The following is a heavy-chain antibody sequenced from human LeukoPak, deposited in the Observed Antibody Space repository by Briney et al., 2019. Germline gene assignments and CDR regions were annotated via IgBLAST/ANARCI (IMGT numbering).Heavy chain of an antibody. CDR2: IKSRTDGGTT. D-gene: IGHD2-2*02. V-gene: IGHV3-15*01. J-gene: IGHJ4*02. CDR3: TTEVVVVPAAIYFDY. CDR1: GFTFSNAW. Sequence: GGSLRLSCAASGFTFSNAWMSWVRQAPGKGLEWVGRIKSRTDGGTTDYAAPVKGRFTISRDDSKNTLYLQMSSLKTEDTAVYYCTTEVVVVPAAIYFDYWGQGTLVTVSS.